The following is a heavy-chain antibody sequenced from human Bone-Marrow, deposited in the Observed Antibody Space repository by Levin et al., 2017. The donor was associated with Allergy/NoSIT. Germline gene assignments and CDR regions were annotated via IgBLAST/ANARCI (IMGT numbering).Heavy chain of an antibody. V-gene: IGHV3-74*01. CDR2: INTDGSST. CDR1: GFTFSSYW. Sequence: GESLKISCAASGFTFSSYWMHWVRQVPGKGLVWVSRINTDGSSTNYADSVKGRFTVSRDNARNTLYLQLNGLRAEETAIYYCARGCDGACYGTHWGQGALVTVSS. D-gene: IGHD2-21*02. J-gene: IGHJ4*02. CDR3: ARGCDGACYGTH.